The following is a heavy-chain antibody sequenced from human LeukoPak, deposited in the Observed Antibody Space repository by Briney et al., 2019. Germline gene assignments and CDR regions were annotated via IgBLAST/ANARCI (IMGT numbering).Heavy chain of an antibody. D-gene: IGHD2-2*02. CDR1: GYTFTSYA. Sequence: ASVKVSCKASGYTFTSYAMNWVRQAPGQGLEWMGWINTNTGNPTYAQGFTGRFVFSLDTSVSTAYLQISSLKAEDTAVYYCARDLGIVPAAIVPTYYYYGMDVWGQGTTVTVSS. CDR3: ARDLGIVPAAIVPTYYYYGMDV. V-gene: IGHV7-4-1*02. J-gene: IGHJ6*02. CDR2: INTNTGNP.